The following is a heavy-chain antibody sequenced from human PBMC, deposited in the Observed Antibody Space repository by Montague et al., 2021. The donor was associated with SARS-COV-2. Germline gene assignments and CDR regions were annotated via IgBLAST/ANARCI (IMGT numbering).Heavy chain of an antibody. CDR3: ARGYDKRFDH. CDR1: GDSVSSNSAA. D-gene: IGHD3-16*01. Sequence: CAISGDSVSSNSAAWSWIRHSPSRGLEYLGRTYYRSKWYNDYAVSVKSRITINPDTSKNQFSLQLNSVTPDDTAMYYCARGYDKRFDHWGQGTLVTVSS. V-gene: IGHV6-1*01. J-gene: IGHJ4*02. CDR2: TYYRSKWYN.